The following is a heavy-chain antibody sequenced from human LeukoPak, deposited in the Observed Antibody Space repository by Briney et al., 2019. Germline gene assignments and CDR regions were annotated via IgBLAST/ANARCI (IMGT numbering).Heavy chain of an antibody. V-gene: IGHV1-8*03. CDR1: GGTFSSYA. CDR3: ARERGRYFDWLYHDY. Sequence: ASVKVSCKASGGTFSSYAISWVRQAPGQGLEWMGWMNPNSGNTGYAQKFQGRVTITRNTSISTAYMELSSLRSEDTAVYYCARERGRYFDWLYHDYWGQGTLVTVSS. D-gene: IGHD3-9*01. CDR2: MNPNSGNT. J-gene: IGHJ4*02.